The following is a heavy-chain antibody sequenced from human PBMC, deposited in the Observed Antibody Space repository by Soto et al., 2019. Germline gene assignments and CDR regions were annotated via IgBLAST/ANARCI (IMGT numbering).Heavy chain of an antibody. CDR1: GFTFSNYA. D-gene: IGHD2-21*02. CDR2: ITGSGDTT. J-gene: IGHJ4*02. V-gene: IGHV3-23*01. Sequence: EVQLLESGGGLVRPGGSLRLSCAASGFTFSNYAMSWVRQAPGKGLEWVSAITGSGDTTYYVDSVKGRFTISRDNSKNTLFLQMNRLRAEDTAVYYCAKSGLVIVTAAYDYWGQGTLVTVSS. CDR3: AKSGLVIVTAAYDY.